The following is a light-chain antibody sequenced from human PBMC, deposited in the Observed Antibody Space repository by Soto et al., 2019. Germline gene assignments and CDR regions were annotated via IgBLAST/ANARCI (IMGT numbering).Light chain of an antibody. CDR3: QQYGGSPPVT. Sequence: EIVLTQSPGPLSLSPGERATLSCRASQTISSAYLAWYQQKPGQAPRLLIYAASSRAAAIPDRFSGSGSGTDFTLTISRLEPEDFAVYYCQQYGGSPPVTFGPGTKVHIK. CDR2: AAS. CDR1: QTISSAY. J-gene: IGKJ3*01. V-gene: IGKV3-20*01.